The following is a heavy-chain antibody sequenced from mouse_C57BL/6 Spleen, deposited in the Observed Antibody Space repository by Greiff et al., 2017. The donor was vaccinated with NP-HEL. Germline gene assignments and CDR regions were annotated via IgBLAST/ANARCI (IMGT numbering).Heavy chain of an antibody. CDR3: ARIKKIVATYFDY. CDR1: GYTFTSYW. Sequence: QVQLQQSGADLVKAGASVKMSCKASGYTFTSYWMHWVKQRLGQGLEWFAETNPTNGRTYYNEKFKSKATLTVDKSSSTAYMLLSGLTFEDSAVYYCARIKKIVATYFDYWGQGTTLTVSS. V-gene: IGHV1S81*02. J-gene: IGHJ2*01. CDR2: TNPTNGRT. D-gene: IGHD1-1*01.